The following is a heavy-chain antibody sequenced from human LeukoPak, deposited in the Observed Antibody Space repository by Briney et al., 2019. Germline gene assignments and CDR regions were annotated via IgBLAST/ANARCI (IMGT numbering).Heavy chain of an antibody. J-gene: IGHJ4*02. D-gene: IGHD3-22*01. V-gene: IGHV4-38-2*01. CDR1: GYSINSGYY. CDR3: ARRTYYYDSGGPDY. Sequence: PSETLSLTCAVSGYSINSGYYWGWIRQLPGKGLEWIGSIYHSGSTYYNPSLKSRVTISVDTSKNQFPLKLSSVTAADTAVYYCARRTYYYDSGGPDYWGQGTQVTVSS. CDR2: IYHSGST.